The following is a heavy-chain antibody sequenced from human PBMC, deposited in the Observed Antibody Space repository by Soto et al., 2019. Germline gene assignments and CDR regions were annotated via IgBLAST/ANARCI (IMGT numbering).Heavy chain of an antibody. CDR3: ARDSGIEEAGTNY. D-gene: IGHD6-13*01. CDR2: IKQDGSEK. J-gene: IGHJ4*02. CDR1: VFTFSSYW. V-gene: IGHV3-7*03. Sequence: VGSLRLSCASSVFTFSSYWMSWVRHSPGKGLEWAANIKQDGSEKYYVDSVKGRFTISRDNAKNSLYLQMNSLRAEDTAVYYCARDSGIEEAGTNYWGQGTLVSVSS.